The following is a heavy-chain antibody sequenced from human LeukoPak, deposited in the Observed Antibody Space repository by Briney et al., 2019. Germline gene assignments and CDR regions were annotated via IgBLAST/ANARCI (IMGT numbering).Heavy chain of an antibody. CDR1: GFSFSDHS. V-gene: IGHV3-30*04. Sequence: PGGSLRPSCAASGFSFSDHSMHWVRQAPGKGLEWVTVIPYDGSDKFYTDSVKGRFLISRDNSKNTLYLQMSSLKTGDTAVYYCTSGPLTGTTNYWGQGTLVTVSS. CDR2: IPYDGSDK. CDR3: TSGPLTGTTNY. J-gene: IGHJ4*02. D-gene: IGHD1-7*01.